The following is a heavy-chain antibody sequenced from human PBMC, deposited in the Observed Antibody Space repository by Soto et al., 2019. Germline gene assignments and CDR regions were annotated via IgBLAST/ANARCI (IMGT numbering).Heavy chain of an antibody. V-gene: IGHV3-33*01. CDR1: GFTFSSYG. CDR2: IWYDGSNK. D-gene: IGHD5-12*01. Sequence: QVQLVESGGGVVQPGRSLRLSCAASGFTFSSYGMHWVRQAPGKGLEWVAVIWYDGSNKYYADSVKGRFTISRDNSKNTLYLQMNSLRAEDTAVYYCARDRDYNYVVGYFDYWGQGTLVTVSS. CDR3: ARDRDYNYVVGYFDY. J-gene: IGHJ4*02.